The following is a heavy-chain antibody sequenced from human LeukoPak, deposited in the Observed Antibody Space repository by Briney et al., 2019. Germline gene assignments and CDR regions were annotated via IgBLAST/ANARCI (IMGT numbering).Heavy chain of an antibody. CDR2: ISGSGGST. J-gene: IGHJ4*02. Sequence: GGSLRPSCAASGFTFSSYAMSWVRQAPGKGLEWVSAISGSGGSTYYADSVKGRFTISRDNSKNTLYLQMNSLRAEDTAVYYCAKGTHYYGSGSYPFDYWGQGTLVTVSS. CDR3: AKGTHYYGSGSYPFDY. D-gene: IGHD3-10*01. V-gene: IGHV3-23*01. CDR1: GFTFSSYA.